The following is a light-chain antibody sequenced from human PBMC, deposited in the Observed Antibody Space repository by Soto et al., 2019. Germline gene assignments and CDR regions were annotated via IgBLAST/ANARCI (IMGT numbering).Light chain of an antibody. CDR2: GAS. J-gene: IGKJ3*01. Sequence: EIVLTQSPGTLSLSPGERATLSCRASQSVSSSYLAWDQQKPGQAPRLLIYGASSSATGIPDRFSGSGSGTDFTLTISRLEPEDFAVYYCQQYGSSPRTFGPGTKVDIK. V-gene: IGKV3-20*01. CDR1: QSVSSSY. CDR3: QQYGSSPRT.